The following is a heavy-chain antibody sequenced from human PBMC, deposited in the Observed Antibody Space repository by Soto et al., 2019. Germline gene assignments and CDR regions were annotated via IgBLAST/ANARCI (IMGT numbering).Heavy chain of an antibody. CDR2: ISAHNGDT. CDR3: ARDWSRYYDSSGLMWFY. D-gene: IGHD3-22*01. CDR1: GYTFTSYG. V-gene: IGHV1-18*01. J-gene: IGHJ4*02. Sequence: QLQLAQSGAEMKKTGASVKVSCKTSGYTFTSYGISWVRQAPGQGLEWVGWISAHNGDTKYAQNLQGRVTMTTDTSTSTAYMELRSLTSDDTAVYYCARDWSRYYDSSGLMWFYWGQGTLVTVSS.